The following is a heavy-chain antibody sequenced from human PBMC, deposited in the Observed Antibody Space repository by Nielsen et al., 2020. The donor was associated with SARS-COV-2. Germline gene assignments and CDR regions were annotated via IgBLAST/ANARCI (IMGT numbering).Heavy chain of an antibody. CDR2: ISWNSGSI. Sequence: SLKISCAASGFTFSSYAMSWVRQAPGKGLEWVSGISWNSGSIGYADSVKGRFTISRDNAKNSLYLQMNSLRAEDTALYYCAKISDPSDYWGQGTLVTVSS. CDR1: GFTFSSYA. CDR3: AKISDPSDY. J-gene: IGHJ4*02. D-gene: IGHD2-21*02. V-gene: IGHV3-9*01.